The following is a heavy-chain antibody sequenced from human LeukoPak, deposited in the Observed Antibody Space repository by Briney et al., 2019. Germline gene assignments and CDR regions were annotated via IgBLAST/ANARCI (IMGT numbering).Heavy chain of an antibody. CDR2: IWYDGSNK. CDR1: GFTFSSYG. CDR3: ARSQWELTLSGSPTPPDY. J-gene: IGHJ4*02. Sequence: GGSLRLSCAASGFTFSSYGMHWVRQAPGKGLEWVAVIWYDGSNKYYADSVKGRFTISRDNSKNTLYLQMNSLRAEDTAVYYCARSQWELTLSGSPTPPDYWGQGTLVTVSS. D-gene: IGHD1-26*01. V-gene: IGHV3-33*01.